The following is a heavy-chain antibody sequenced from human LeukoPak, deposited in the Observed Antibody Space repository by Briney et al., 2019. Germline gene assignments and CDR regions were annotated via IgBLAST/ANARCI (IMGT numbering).Heavy chain of an antibody. V-gene: IGHV3-23*01. D-gene: IGHD5-18*01. CDR1: GFTFSSYA. CDR3: AKDDRIQTRRYSYNY. CDR2: ISGSGGST. Sequence: GGSLRLSCAASGFTFSSYAMSWVRQAPGKGLEWVSAISGSGGSTSYADSVKGRFTISRDNSMNTLYLQMNSLRAEDTAVYYCAKDDRIQTRRYSYNYWGQGTLVTVSS. J-gene: IGHJ4*02.